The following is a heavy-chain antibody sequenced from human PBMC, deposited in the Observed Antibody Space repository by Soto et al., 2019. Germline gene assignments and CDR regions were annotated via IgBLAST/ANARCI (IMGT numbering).Heavy chain of an antibody. CDR3: ARDHYYGSGSYYYYYYGMDV. V-gene: IGHV3-53*01. D-gene: IGHD3-10*01. J-gene: IGHJ6*02. Sequence: EVQLVESGGGLIQPGGSLRLSCAASGFTVSSNYMSWVRQAPGKGLEWVSGIYSGGSTYYADSVKGRFTISRDNSKNTLYLQMNSRRAEDTAVYYCARDHYYGSGSYYYYYYGMDVWGQGTTVPVSS. CDR2: IYSGGST. CDR1: GFTVSSNY.